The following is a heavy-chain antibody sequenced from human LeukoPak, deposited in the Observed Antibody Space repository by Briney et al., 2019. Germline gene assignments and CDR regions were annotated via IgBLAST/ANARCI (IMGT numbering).Heavy chain of an antibody. CDR3: AKSRRDGYNLNAFDI. CDR2: ISGRGIST. Sequence: PGGSLRLSCVASGFSFSSYGMSWVRQAPGKGLEWVSAISGRGISTYYADSEKGRFTISRDNSKNTLYLQMNSLRAEDTAVYYCAKSRRDGYNLNAFDIWGQGTMVTVSS. CDR1: GFSFSSYG. J-gene: IGHJ3*02. V-gene: IGHV3-23*01. D-gene: IGHD5-24*01.